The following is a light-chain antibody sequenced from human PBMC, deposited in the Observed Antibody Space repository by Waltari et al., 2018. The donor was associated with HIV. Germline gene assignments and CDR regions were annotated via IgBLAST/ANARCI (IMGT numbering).Light chain of an antibody. CDR3: CAFAGANTWV. Sequence: QSALTQPASVSGSPGQSITISCSGTSTDVGNYNLVSWYQQHPARAPKLIIYEVTKWPSGVSHRFSGSKSGNTASLTISGLQADDEADYCCCAFAGANTWVFGGGTKLIVL. CDR2: EVT. J-gene: IGLJ3*02. V-gene: IGLV2-23*02. CDR1: STDVGNYNL.